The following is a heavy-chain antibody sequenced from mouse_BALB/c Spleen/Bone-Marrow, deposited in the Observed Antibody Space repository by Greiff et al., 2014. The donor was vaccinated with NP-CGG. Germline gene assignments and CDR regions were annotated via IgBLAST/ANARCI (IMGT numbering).Heavy chain of an antibody. V-gene: IGHV1S127*01. CDR2: IDPSDSYT. J-gene: IGHJ4*01. CDR1: DYTFTSYW. CDR3: TRGEVQAMDY. Sequence: QVQLKESGAELVKPGASVKMSCKASDYTFTSYWMHWVKQRPGQGLEWIGVIDPSDSYTSYNQKFKGKATLTVDTSSSTAYIQLSSLTSEDSAVYYCTRGEVQAMDYWGQGTSVTVSS. D-gene: IGHD2-14*01.